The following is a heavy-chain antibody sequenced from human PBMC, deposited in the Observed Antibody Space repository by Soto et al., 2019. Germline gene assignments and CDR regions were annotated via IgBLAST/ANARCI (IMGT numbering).Heavy chain of an antibody. V-gene: IGHV1-8*01. CDR2: MNPKSGNT. CDR3: ARAYGDLDV. CDR1: GYTFSSYD. Sequence: QVQLVQSGAEVKKPGASVKVSCKASGYTFSSYDINWVRQATGQGLEWMGWMNPKSGNTGYAQKFXXRXTXXRDTSISTAYMEVSSLRSEDTAMYYCARAYGDLDVWGQGTTVTVSS. J-gene: IGHJ6*02. D-gene: IGHD2-21*01.